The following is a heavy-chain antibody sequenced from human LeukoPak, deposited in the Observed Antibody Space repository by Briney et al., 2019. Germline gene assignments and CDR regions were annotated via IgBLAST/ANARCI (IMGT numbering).Heavy chain of an antibody. Sequence: GASVKVSCKASGYTFTSYGISWVRQAPGQGLEWMGWISAYNGNTNYAQKLQGRVTMTTDTSTSTAYMELRSLRSDDTAVYYCARDFGLELVTAPDYWGQGTLVTVSS. CDR1: GYTFTSYG. CDR3: ARDFGLELVTAPDY. CDR2: ISAYNGNT. V-gene: IGHV1-18*01. J-gene: IGHJ4*02. D-gene: IGHD2-21*02.